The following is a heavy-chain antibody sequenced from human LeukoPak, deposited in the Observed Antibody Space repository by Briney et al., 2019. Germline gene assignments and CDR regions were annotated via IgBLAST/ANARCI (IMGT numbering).Heavy chain of an antibody. D-gene: IGHD6-13*01. CDR2: IYYSGST. CDR3: EAAGNALFDY. Sequence: SETLSLTCTVSGGSISSSSYYWGWIRQPPGTGLEWIGSIYYSGSTYYNPSLKSRVTISVDTSKNQFSLKLSSVTAADTAVYYCEAAGNALFDYWGQGTLVTVSS. V-gene: IGHV4-39*01. CDR1: GGSISSSSYY. J-gene: IGHJ4*02.